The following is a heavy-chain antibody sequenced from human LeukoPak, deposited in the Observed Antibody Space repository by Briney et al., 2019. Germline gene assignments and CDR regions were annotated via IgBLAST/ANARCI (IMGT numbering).Heavy chain of an antibody. CDR1: GFTFSSYA. CDR2: ISYDGSNK. CDR3: ARPQGLPGTYLWRDAFDI. V-gene: IGHV3-30-3*01. Sequence: GGSLRLSCAASGFTFSSYAMHWVRQAPGKGLEWVAVISYDGSNKYYADSVKGRFTISRDNSKNTLYLQMNSLRAEDTAVYYCARPQGLPGTYLWRDAFDIWGQGTMVTVSS. J-gene: IGHJ3*02. D-gene: IGHD1-1*01.